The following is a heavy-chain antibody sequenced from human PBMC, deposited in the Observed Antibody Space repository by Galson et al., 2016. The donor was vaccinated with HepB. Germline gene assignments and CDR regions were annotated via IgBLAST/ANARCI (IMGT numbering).Heavy chain of an antibody. V-gene: IGHV3-23*01. D-gene: IGHD3-16*01. CDR1: GFSFSNSG. J-gene: IGHJ4*02. CDR3: GKHGGFDY. Sequence: SLRLSCAASGFSFSNSGMSWVRQAPGRGLEWVSGITRSGDAIHYADFVKGRFTISRDNSKNTLYLYMNNLTAGDTAIYYCGKHGGFDYWGRGALVTVSS. CDR2: ITRSGDAI.